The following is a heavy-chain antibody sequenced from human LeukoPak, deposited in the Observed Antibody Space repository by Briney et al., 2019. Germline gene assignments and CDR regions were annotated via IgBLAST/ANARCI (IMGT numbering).Heavy chain of an antibody. CDR2: IIPIFGTA. CDR1: GGTFSSYA. J-gene: IGHJ6*03. CDR3: ARGGDSSSWYNADYYYMDV. V-gene: IGHV1-69*06. D-gene: IGHD6-13*01. Sequence: GASVKVSCKASGGTFSSYAISWVRQAPGQGLEWMGGIIPIFGTANYAQKFQGRVTITADKSTSTAYMELSSLRSEDTAVYYCARGGDSSSWYNADYYYMDVWGKGTTVTVSS.